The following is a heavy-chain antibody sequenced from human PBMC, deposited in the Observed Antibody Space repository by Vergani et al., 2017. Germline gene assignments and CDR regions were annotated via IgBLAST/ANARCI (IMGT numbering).Heavy chain of an antibody. D-gene: IGHD2-15*01. Sequence: QVHLVESGGGVVQPGRSLTLSCVASGFSFRGHGMHWVRQAPGKGLEWVAMISYDGDRRDYGDFAKGRFTISRDNNKNSLFLQMDSLRPEDTALYYCVRESAFCRGTDCYSSYFDYWGQGTLVTVSS. V-gene: IGHV3-30*03. CDR1: GFSFRGHG. CDR3: VRESAFCRGTDCYSSYFDY. J-gene: IGHJ4*02. CDR2: ISYDGDRR.